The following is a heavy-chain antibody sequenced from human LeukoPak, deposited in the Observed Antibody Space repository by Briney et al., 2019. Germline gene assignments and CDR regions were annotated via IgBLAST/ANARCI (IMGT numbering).Heavy chain of an antibody. CDR2: IIPILGIA. J-gene: IGHJ4*02. CDR1: GDTFSSYA. CDR3: ASPNYYDSSGNFDY. D-gene: IGHD3-22*01. Sequence: SVKVSCKASGDTFSSYAISWVRQAPGQGLEWMGRIIPILGIANYAQKFQGRVTITADKSTSTAYMELSSLRSEDTAVYYCASPNYYDSSGNFDYWGQGTLVTVSS. V-gene: IGHV1-69*04.